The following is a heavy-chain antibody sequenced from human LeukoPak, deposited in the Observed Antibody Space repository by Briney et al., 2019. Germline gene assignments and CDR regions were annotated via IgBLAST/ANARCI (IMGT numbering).Heavy chain of an antibody. CDR1: GFTFSNYW. J-gene: IGHJ4*02. Sequence: GGSLRLSCAASGFTFSNYWMSWVRQAPGKGLEWVANIKQDGSEKYYVDSVKGRFTISRDNAKNLLYLQMNSPRAEDTAVYYCARDRAAVAGTIFDYWGQGTLVTVSS. CDR3: ARDRAAVAGTIFDY. V-gene: IGHV3-7*04. CDR2: IKQDGSEK. D-gene: IGHD6-19*01.